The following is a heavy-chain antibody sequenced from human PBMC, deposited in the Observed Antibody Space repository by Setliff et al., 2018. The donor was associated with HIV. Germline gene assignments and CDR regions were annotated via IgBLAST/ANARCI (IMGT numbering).Heavy chain of an antibody. Sequence: SGPTLVNPTQTLTLTCTFSGFSLSTSGVGVGWIRQPPGKALEWLALIYWDNDERYNPSLKDRLSITKDTSKNQVVLTMTNMDPVDTATYFCARYNFRRGYWDYFDYWGQGTTVTVSS. CDR3: ARYNFRRGYWDYFDY. D-gene: IGHD3-3*01. CDR1: GFSLSTSGVG. CDR2: IYWDNDE. J-gene: IGHJ4*03. V-gene: IGHV2-5*02.